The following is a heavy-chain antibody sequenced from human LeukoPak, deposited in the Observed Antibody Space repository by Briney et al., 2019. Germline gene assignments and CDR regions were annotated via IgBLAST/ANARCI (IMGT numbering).Heavy chain of an antibody. D-gene: IGHD1-26*01. CDR1: GFTFDSYA. J-gene: IGHJ4*02. CDR3: AKGFGGRYYDLDN. Sequence: PGGSLRLSCEASGFTFDSYAMTWVRQAPGKGLVWVSAISDSGGSTYYADSVKGRFTISRDNSKNTLHLQMNSLRAEDTAVYYCAKGFGGRYYDLDNWGQGTLVTVSS. CDR2: ISDSGGST. V-gene: IGHV3-23*01.